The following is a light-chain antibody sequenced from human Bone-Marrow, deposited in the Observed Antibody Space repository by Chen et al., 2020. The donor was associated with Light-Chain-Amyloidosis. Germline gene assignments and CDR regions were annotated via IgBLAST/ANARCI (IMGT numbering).Light chain of an antibody. J-gene: IGLJ2*01. V-gene: IGLV3-25*03. CDR1: DLPTKY. CDR2: RDT. Sequence: SYDLTQPPSVSVSPGQTARITCSGDDLPTKYAYWYQQKPGQAPVLVIHRDTERPSGISERFSGSSSGTTATLTISGVQAEDVADYHCQSADSSGTYEVIFGGGTKLTVL. CDR3: QSADSSGTYEVI.